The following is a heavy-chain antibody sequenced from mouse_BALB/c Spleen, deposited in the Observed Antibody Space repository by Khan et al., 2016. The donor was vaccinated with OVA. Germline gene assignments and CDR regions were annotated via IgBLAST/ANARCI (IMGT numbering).Heavy chain of an antibody. Sequence: MQLEESGPELVKPGASVKISCKASGYSFTGYFMHWVMQSHGKSLEWIGRINPHFGETFYNQKFVDKATLTVDESSSTAHLELRSLASEDSVVYYCARIYGSDFDYWGQGTTLTVSS. CDR1: GYSFTGYF. CDR3: ARIYGSDFDY. V-gene: IGHV1-20*02. D-gene: IGHD1-1*01. CDR2: INPHFGET. J-gene: IGHJ2*01.